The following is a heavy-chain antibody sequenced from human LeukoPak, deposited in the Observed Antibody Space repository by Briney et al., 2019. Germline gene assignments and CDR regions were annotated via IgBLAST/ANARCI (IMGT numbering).Heavy chain of an antibody. CDR2: INSDGTGT. D-gene: IGHD6-13*01. J-gene: IGHJ4*02. CDR3: ARDLYSSSQSE. Sequence: GGSLRLSCAASGFTFSSYWMHWVRQAPGKGPVWVSRINSDGTGTMYADSVKGRFTISRDNAKNTLYLQMNSLRAEDTAVYYCARDLYSSSQSEWGQGTLVTVSS. V-gene: IGHV3-74*03. CDR1: GFTFSSYW.